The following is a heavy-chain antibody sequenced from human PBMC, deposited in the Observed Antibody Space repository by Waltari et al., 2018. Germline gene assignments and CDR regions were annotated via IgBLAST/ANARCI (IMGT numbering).Heavy chain of an antibody. J-gene: IGHJ4*01. V-gene: IGHV1-18*01. CDR1: AYTFSTYG. CDR2: ISAHDGNT. D-gene: IGHD6-19*01. Sequence: QVHLVQSGAEVKTPGASVKVFCKASAYTFSTYGLTWVRQAPGQGLEWLGWISAHDGNTNYAPSLQDRVTLTTDTSTYTAYMELNSLRPDDTAVYYCATAVGGNMEFDSWGHGSLVTVSS. CDR3: ATAVGGNMEFDS.